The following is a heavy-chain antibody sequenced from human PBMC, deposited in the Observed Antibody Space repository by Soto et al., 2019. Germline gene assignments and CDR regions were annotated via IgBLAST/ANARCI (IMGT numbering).Heavy chain of an antibody. CDR3: ARTDRDFYGLDV. CDR1: GFTFRNYD. Sequence: EVQLVESGGGLVQPGGSLRLSCEASGFTFRNYDMHWVRQGTGKGLEWVSGISAAGDPDYADYVEGRFTISRENAQHSFFLQMNSLRVGDTAVYYCARTDRDFYGLDVWGQGTTVIVSS. V-gene: IGHV3-13*05. CDR2: ISAAGDP. J-gene: IGHJ6*02.